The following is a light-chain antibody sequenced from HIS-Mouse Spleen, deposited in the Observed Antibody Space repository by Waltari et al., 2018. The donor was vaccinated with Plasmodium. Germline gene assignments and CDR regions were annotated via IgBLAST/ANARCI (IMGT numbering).Light chain of an antibody. J-gene: IGKJ4*01. Sequence: AIQLTQSPSSLSASVGDRVTITCRASQGISSALAWYQQKPGKAPKLLIHDASSLESGVPSRLSGRGLGKDFTLSISRPQPEDFANYDCQPVNSYPVNFGGGTKVEIK. V-gene: IGKV1-13*02. CDR2: DAS. CDR3: QPVNSYPVN. CDR1: QGISSA.